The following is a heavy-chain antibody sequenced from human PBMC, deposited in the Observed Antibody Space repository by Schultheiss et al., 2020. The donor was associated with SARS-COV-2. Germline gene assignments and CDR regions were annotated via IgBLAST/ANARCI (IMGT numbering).Heavy chain of an antibody. D-gene: IGHD1-26*01. V-gene: IGHV5-51*01. CDR3: ARQVGPIYYYYGMDV. CDR1: GYSFTSYW. CDR2: IYPGDSDT. Sequence: GSLRLSCKGSGYSFTSYWIGWVRQMPGKGLEWMGIIYPGDSDTRYSPSFQGQVTISADKSISTAYLQWSSLKASDTAMYYCARQVGPIYYYYGMDVWGQGTTVTVSS. J-gene: IGHJ6*02.